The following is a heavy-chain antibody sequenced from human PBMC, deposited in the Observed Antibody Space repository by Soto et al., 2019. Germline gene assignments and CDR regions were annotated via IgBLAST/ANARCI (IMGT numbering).Heavy chain of an antibody. V-gene: IGHV3-30*03. D-gene: IGHD1-26*01. CDR2: IFPNGRDK. Sequence: QVQLVQSGGGVVQPGRSLRLSCAASGFNFNTYFMHWVRQAPGKGLEWVAMIFPNGRDKEYADSVKGRFTISRDNSNNMMCLQMDRLRPEDTAVYYCARDHEHGSNCDLAYWVQGARVTVSS. CDR3: ARDHEHGSNCDLAY. CDR1: GFNFNTYF. J-gene: IGHJ4*02.